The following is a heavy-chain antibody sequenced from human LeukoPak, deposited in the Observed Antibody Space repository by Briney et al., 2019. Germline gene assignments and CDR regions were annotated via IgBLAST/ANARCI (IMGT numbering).Heavy chain of an antibody. Sequence: GESLMISCKGSGYRFTSHRGGWVRQMPGKGLDWMGIIHPGDSESRISPSVQGQVTSSADESISTAYLQWSSLKASGTAMYYGARLGVVGATRAYFDYWGQGTLVTVSS. D-gene: IGHD1-26*01. CDR2: IHPGDSES. CDR3: ARLGVVGATRAYFDY. V-gene: IGHV5-51*03. J-gene: IGHJ4*02. CDR1: GYRFTSHR.